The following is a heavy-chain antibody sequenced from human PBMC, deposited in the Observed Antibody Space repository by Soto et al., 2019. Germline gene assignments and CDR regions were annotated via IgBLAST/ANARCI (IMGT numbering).Heavy chain of an antibody. V-gene: IGHV1-69*13. CDR3: ARNRCSSTSCYYYYYYGMDV. D-gene: IGHD2-2*01. CDR2: IIPIFGTA. J-gene: IGHJ6*02. CDR1: GGTFSSYA. Sequence: SVKVSCKASGGTFSSYAISWVRQAPGQGLELMGGIIPIFGTANYAQKFQGRVTITADESTSTAYMELSSLRSEDTAVYYCARNRCSSTSCYYYYYYGMDVWGQGTTVTVSS.